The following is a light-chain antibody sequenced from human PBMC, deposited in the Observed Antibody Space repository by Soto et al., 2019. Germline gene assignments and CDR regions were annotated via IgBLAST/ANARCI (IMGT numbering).Light chain of an antibody. CDR2: GAS. V-gene: IGKV3-15*01. Sequence: EIVMTQSPATLSVSPGERATLSCRASQSVSSNLAWYQQKPGQAPRLLIYGASTRATGIPARFSGSVSGTEFTLTISCLQSEDFATYYCQQYYNYPWTFGQGTKVDIK. CDR1: QSVSSN. J-gene: IGKJ1*01. CDR3: QQYYNYPWT.